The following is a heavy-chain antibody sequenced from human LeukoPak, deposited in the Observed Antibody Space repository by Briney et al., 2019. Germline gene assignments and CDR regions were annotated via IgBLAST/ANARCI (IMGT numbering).Heavy chain of an antibody. D-gene: IGHD3-16*02. CDR3: ARGDYYYDYVWGSYRSFAFDY. CDR1: GYTFTGYY. CDR2: INPNSGGT. V-gene: IGHV1-2*02. J-gene: IGHJ4*02. Sequence: VASVKVSCKASGYTFTGYYMHWVRQAPGQGLEWMGWINPNSGGTNYAQRFQGRVTMTRDTSISTAYMELSRLRSDDTAVYYCARGDYYYDYVWGSYRSFAFDYWGQGTLVTVSS.